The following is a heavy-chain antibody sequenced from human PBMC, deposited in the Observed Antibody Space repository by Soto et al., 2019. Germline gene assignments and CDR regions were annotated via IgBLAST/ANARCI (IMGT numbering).Heavy chain of an antibody. CDR2: ISYDGSNK. Sequence: SGGSLRLSCAASGFTFSSYGMHWVRQAPGKGLEWVAVISYDGSNKYYADSVKGRFTISRDNSKNTLYLQMNSLRAEDTAVYYCAKDSGSYYGGSWEYFDYWGQGTLVTVSS. CDR1: GFTFSSYG. J-gene: IGHJ4*02. CDR3: AKDSGSYYGGSWEYFDY. V-gene: IGHV3-30*18. D-gene: IGHD1-26*01.